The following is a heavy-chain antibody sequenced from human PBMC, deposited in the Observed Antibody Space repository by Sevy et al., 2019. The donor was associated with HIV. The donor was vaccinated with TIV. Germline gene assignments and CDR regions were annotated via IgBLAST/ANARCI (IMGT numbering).Heavy chain of an antibody. J-gene: IGHJ3*02. D-gene: IGHD2-15*01. V-gene: IGHV3-30*02. Sequence: GGSLRLSCAASGFTFSSYGMHWVRQAPGKGLEWVAFIRYDGSNKYYADSVKGRFTISRDNSKNTLYPQMNSLRAEDTAVYYCAKDGVVVAAPDAFDIWGQGTMVTVSS. CDR1: GFTFSSYG. CDR3: AKDGVVVAAPDAFDI. CDR2: IRYDGSNK.